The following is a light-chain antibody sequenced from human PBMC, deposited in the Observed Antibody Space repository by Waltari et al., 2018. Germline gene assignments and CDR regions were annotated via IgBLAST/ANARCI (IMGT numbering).Light chain of an antibody. CDR1: QYISDN. V-gene: IGKV3-15*01. Sequence: EIVMTQSPAALPVSPGERATLSGRASQYISDNLAWYQHKPGQPPRLLISGASRRATGVPGRFSGSGSGTEFSLTISSLQSEDSAIYFCQQYNTWPPSTFGQGTKLEIK. CDR2: GAS. J-gene: IGKJ2*02. CDR3: QQYNTWPPST.